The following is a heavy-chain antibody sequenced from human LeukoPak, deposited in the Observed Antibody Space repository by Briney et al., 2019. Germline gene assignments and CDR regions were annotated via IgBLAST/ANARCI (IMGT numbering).Heavy chain of an antibody. CDR3: ARDHLASDYDILTGYYIPLYYYGMDV. CDR2: ISSSGSTI. D-gene: IGHD3-9*01. CDR1: GFTFSDYY. V-gene: IGHV3-11*04. J-gene: IGHJ6*02. Sequence: PGGSLRLSCAASGFTFSDYYMSWIRQAPGKGLEWVSYISSSGSTIYYADSVKGRFTISRDNAKNSLYLQMNSLRAEDTAVYYCARDHLASDYDILTGYYIPLYYYGMDVWGQGTTVTVSS.